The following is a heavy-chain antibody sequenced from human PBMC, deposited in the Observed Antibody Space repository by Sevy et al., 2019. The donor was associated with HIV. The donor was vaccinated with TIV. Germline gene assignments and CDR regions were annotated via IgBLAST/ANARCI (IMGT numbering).Heavy chain of an antibody. D-gene: IGHD6-13*01. CDR1: GYTFTGYY. CDR3: AREVAAAGPPSSYYYGMDV. J-gene: IGHJ6*02. Sequence: ASGKVSCKASGYTFTGYYMHWVRQAPGQGLEWMGWINPNSGGTNYAQKFQGRVTMTRDTSISTAYMELSRLRSDDTAVYYCAREVAAAGPPSSYYYGMDVWGQGTTVTVSS. V-gene: IGHV1-2*02. CDR2: INPNSGGT.